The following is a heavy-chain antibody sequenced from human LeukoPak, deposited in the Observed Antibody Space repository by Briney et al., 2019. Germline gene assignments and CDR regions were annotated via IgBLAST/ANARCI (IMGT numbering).Heavy chain of an antibody. CDR2: ISPGSSYK. CDR3: ARDHYYGSGTSPPRMDV. Sequence: GGSLRLSCAASGFSFSGYTINWVRQAPGKGLEWVSSISPGSSYKHYANSVKGRFTISRDNSKNTLYLQMNSLRAEDTAVYYCARDHYYGSGTSPPRMDVWGQGTTVTVSS. J-gene: IGHJ6*02. D-gene: IGHD3-10*01. V-gene: IGHV3-21*01. CDR1: GFSFSGYT.